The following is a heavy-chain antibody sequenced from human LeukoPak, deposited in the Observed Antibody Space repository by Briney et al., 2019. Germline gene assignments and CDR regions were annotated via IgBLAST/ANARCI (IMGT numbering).Heavy chain of an antibody. Sequence: KGLEWVSYISSSSSTIYYADSVKGRFTISRDNAKNSLYLQMNSLRAEDTAVYYCARDGSLWGQGTLVTVSS. D-gene: IGHD5-12*01. CDR2: ISSSSSTI. CDR3: ARDGSL. V-gene: IGHV3-48*01. J-gene: IGHJ4*02.